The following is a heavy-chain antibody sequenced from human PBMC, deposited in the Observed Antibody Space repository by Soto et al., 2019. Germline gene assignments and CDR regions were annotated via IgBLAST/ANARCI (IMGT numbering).Heavy chain of an antibody. J-gene: IGHJ6*02. Sequence: GESLKISCKGSGYSFTSYWINWVRQMPGKGLEWMGIIYPGDSDTRYSPSFQGQVTISADKSINTAYLQWRSLKASDTAVYYCARHRGSPGSYFGMDVWGQGTTVTVSS. CDR2: IYPGDSDT. V-gene: IGHV5-51*01. CDR3: ARHRGSPGSYFGMDV. D-gene: IGHD5-12*01. CDR1: GYSFTSYW.